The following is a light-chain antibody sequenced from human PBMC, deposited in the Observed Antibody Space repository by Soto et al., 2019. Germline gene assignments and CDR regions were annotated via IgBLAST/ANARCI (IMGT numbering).Light chain of an antibody. Sequence: EVVLTQSPATLSLSPGERATLSCRASQNVSSYLAWYQQKPGQAPRLLIYDASNRATGIPARFSGSGSGTEFTLTISSLQSEDFAVYYCQQYYNWPITFGQGTRLEIK. CDR1: QNVSSY. CDR3: QQYYNWPIT. V-gene: IGKV3-11*01. CDR2: DAS. J-gene: IGKJ5*01.